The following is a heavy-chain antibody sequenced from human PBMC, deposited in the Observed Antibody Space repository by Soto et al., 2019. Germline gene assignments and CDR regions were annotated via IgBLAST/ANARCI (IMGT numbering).Heavy chain of an antibody. J-gene: IGHJ1*01. V-gene: IGHV3-21*01. CDR1: GFTFSSYS. CDR2: ISSSSSYI. CDR3: ARASIAARPRYFQH. Sequence: AGSLRLSCAASGFTFSSYSMNWVRKAPGKGLEWVSSISSSSSYIYYADSVKGRFTISRDNAKNSLYLQMNSLRAEDTAVYYCARASIAARPRYFQHWGQGTLVTVSS. D-gene: IGHD6-6*01.